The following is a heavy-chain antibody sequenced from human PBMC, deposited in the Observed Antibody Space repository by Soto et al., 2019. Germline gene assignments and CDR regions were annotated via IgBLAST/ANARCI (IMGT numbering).Heavy chain of an antibody. V-gene: IGHV4-38-2*01. CDR2: IYHSGST. J-gene: IGHJ5*02. D-gene: IGHD3-22*01. CDR1: GYSISSGYY. CDR3: ARVGPWVPYYYDSSPYTFENWFDP. Sequence: SETLSLTCAVSGYSISSGYYWGWLRQPPGKGLEWIGRIYHSGSTYYNPNLNSRVNLSIDMTNNHVSLILNSVTAADTAVYYCARVGPWVPYYYDSSPYTFENWFDPWGQGTLVTVSS.